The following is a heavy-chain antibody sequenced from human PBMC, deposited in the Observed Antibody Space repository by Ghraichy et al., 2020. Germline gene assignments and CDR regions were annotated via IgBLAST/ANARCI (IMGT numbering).Heavy chain of an antibody. Sequence: GGSLRLSCAASGFTFSSYAMSWVRQAPGKGLEWVSAISGSGGSTYYADSVKGRFTISRDNSKNTLYLQMNSLRAEDTAVYYCAKGTAAALWAPPPFFQHWGQGTLVTVSS. CDR2: ISGSGGST. J-gene: IGHJ1*01. CDR1: GFTFSSYA. CDR3: AKGTAAALWAPPPFFQH. D-gene: IGHD6-13*01. V-gene: IGHV3-23*01.